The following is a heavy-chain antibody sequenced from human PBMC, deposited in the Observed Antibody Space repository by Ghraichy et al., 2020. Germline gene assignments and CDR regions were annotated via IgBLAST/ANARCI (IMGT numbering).Heavy chain of an antibody. J-gene: IGHJ6*02. CDR1: GGSFSGYY. CDR2: INHSGST. CDR3: AREVWFGENNYYYYYYGMDV. D-gene: IGHD3-10*01. V-gene: IGHV4-34*01. Sequence: LRLSCAVYGGSFSGYYWSWIRQPPGKGLEWIGEINHSGSTNYNPSLKSRVTISVDTSKNQFSLKLSSVTAADTAVYYCAREVWFGENNYYYYYYGMDVWGQGTTVTVSS.